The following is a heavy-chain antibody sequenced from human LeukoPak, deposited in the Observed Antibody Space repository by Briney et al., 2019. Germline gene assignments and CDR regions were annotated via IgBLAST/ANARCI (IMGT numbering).Heavy chain of an antibody. CDR2: IWYDGSNK. D-gene: IGHD6-13*01. CDR1: GXTFSSYG. Sequence: GGSLRLSCAASGXTFSSYGMHWVRQAPGKGLEWVGIIWYDGSNKYHADSVKGRFTISRDNSKNTLYLQMNSLSAEDTAVYYCARVKGPNSSRWYIDYWGQGTLVTVSS. V-gene: IGHV3-33*01. J-gene: IGHJ4*02. CDR3: ARVKGPNSSRWYIDY.